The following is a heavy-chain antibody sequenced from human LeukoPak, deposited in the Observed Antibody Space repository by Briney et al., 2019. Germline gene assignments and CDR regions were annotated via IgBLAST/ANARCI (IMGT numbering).Heavy chain of an antibody. Sequence: ASVKVSCKASGGTFSSYAISWVRQAPGQGLEWMGRIIPILGIANYAQKFQGRVTITADKSTSTAYMELSSLRSEDTAVYYCARTGDYVIITGGYTPWVDYYYYGRTSGAKGPRSPSP. CDR3: ARTGDYVIITGGYTPWVDYYYYGRTS. D-gene: IGHD3-10*01. CDR1: GGTFSSYA. CDR2: IIPILGIA. V-gene: IGHV1-69*04. J-gene: IGHJ6*02.